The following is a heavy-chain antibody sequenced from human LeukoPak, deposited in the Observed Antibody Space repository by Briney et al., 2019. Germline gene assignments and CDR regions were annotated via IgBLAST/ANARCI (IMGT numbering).Heavy chain of an antibody. J-gene: IGHJ5*02. Sequence: SETLSLTCTVSGDSISSGYFWAWIRPSPEKGLEWLASMSQSGSDYYNPSLKSRVTMAVDTSNNQFSLKVKYVTAADTAVYYCAKIQGGFNWFDPWGQGTPVTVSS. CDR2: MSQSGSD. V-gene: IGHV4-38-2*02. D-gene: IGHD3-16*01. CDR3: AKIQGGFNWFDP. CDR1: GDSISSGYF.